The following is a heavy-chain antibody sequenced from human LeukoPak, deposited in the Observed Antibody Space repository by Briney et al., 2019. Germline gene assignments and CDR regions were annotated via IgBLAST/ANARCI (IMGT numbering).Heavy chain of an antibody. V-gene: IGHV4-59*01. CDR2: IYYSGST. D-gene: IGHD3-22*01. CDR3: ARHSSGYYPFGY. Sequence: KPSETLSLTFTVSGGSISSYYWSWIRQPPGKGLEWIGYIYYSGSTNYNPSLKSRVTISVDTSKNQFSLKLSSVTAADTAVYYCARHSSGYYPFGYWGQGTLVTVSS. CDR1: GGSISSYY. J-gene: IGHJ4*02.